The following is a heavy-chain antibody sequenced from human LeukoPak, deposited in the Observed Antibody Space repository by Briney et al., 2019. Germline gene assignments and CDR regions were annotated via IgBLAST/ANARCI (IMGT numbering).Heavy chain of an antibody. CDR1: GFALSSHW. Sequence: PGGSLRLSCAASGFALSSHWMTWVRQAPGKGLEWVSGISGSGGNTYYADSVKGRFTISRDNSRNTLYLQMNSLRAEDTAVYYCAKDRLSSGWYLDYWGQGTLVTVSS. V-gene: IGHV3-23*01. CDR2: ISGSGGNT. D-gene: IGHD6-19*01. CDR3: AKDRLSSGWYLDY. J-gene: IGHJ4*02.